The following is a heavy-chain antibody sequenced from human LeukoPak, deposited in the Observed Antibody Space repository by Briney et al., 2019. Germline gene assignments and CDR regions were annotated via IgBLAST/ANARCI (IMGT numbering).Heavy chain of an antibody. CDR2: IYYSGST. V-gene: IGHV4-39*07. Sequence: KPSETLSLTCTVSGGSISSSSSYWGWIRQPPGKGLEWIGSIYYSGSTYYNPSLKSRVTISVDTSKNQFSLKLSSVTAADTAVYYCAREMDYYDSGGYYLQWFDPWGQGTLVTVSS. CDR1: GGSISSSSSY. D-gene: IGHD3-22*01. CDR3: AREMDYYDSGGYYLQWFDP. J-gene: IGHJ5*02.